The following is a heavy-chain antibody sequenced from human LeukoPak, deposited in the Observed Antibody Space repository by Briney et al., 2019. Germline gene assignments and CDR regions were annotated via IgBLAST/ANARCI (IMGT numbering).Heavy chain of an antibody. CDR3: AKIPHSSYYYDSSGYLDY. Sequence: QPGGSLRLSCAASGFTFSTYAMNWVRQAPGKGLEWVSAISGSGGSTYTADSVKGQFTISRNNSKNTLYLQMNSLRAEDTAIYYCAKIPHSSYYYDSSGYLDYWGQGTLVSVSS. J-gene: IGHJ4*02. CDR2: ISGSGGST. CDR1: GFTFSTYA. D-gene: IGHD3-22*01. V-gene: IGHV3-23*01.